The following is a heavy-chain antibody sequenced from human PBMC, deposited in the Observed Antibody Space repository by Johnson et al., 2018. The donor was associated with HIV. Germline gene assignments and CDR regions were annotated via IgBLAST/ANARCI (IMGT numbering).Heavy chain of an antibody. J-gene: IGHJ3*02. D-gene: IGHD3-22*01. Sequence: QVQLVESGGGVVQPVTSLRLSCAASGFTFSSFAMHWVRQAPGKGLEWMAFISYDGSNKYFTDSVKGRFTISRDNSKNTLFLQMNSLRAEDTAVYYCVRRFYDSSAFDIWGQGTMVTVSS. CDR1: GFTFSSFA. V-gene: IGHV3-30-3*01. CDR3: VRRFYDSSAFDI. CDR2: ISYDGSNK.